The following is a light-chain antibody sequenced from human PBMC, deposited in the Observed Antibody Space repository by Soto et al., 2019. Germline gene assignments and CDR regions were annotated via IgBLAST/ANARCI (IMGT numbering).Light chain of an antibody. V-gene: IGKV4-1*01. CDR1: QSVLYSSNNKNY. CDR3: QQYYSTPRT. CDR2: WAS. J-gene: IGKJ1*01. Sequence: DIVMTQSPDSLAVSLGERATINCKSSQSVLYSSNNKNYLAWYQQKPGQPPKLLIYWASTRESGVPDRFSGSGSGTEFTLTISSLQAEDVAVYYCQQYYSTPRTFGRGTRVEIK.